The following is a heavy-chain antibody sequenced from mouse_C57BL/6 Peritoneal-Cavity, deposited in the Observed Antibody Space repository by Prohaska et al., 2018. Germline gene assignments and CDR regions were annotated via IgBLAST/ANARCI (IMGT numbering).Heavy chain of an antibody. CDR1: GYTFTDYE. J-gene: IGHJ2*01. V-gene: IGHV1-15*01. CDR2: IDPETGGT. CDR3: TRRGFSDY. Sequence: QVQLQQSGAELVRPGASVTLSCKASGYTFTDYEMHWVKQTPVHGLEWIGAIDPETGGTAYNQKFKGKAILTAEKSSSTAYMELRSLTSEDSAVYYCTRRGFSDYWGQGTTLTVSS.